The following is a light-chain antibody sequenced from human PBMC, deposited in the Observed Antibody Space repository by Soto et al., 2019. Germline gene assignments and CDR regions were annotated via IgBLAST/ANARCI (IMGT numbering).Light chain of an antibody. CDR1: QSVSRNY. V-gene: IGKV3-20*01. J-gene: IGKJ4*01. Sequence: TQSPATLSVSAGERATLSCRASQSVSRNYVAWYQHKPGQTPRLLIYGSSSRANGIPDRFRGSGSGTDFTLTVSRLEPEDFAVYFCQQYGSSPLTFGGGTKVDIK. CDR3: QQYGSSPLT. CDR2: GSS.